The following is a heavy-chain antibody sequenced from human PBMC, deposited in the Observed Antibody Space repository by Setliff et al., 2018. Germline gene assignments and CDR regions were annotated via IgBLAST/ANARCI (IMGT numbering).Heavy chain of an antibody. D-gene: IGHD3-22*01. J-gene: IGHJ4*02. Sequence: GESLKISCQGSGYTFTNYWIGWVRQMPGKGLEWMGILKPGDSGIRYSPSFQGQVTLSADTPIATAYLHWTSLKASDTAMYYCVRHPYYDSSGYYSYFDYWGQGAPVTVSS. CDR1: GYTFTNYW. CDR2: LKPGDSGI. V-gene: IGHV5-51*01. CDR3: VRHPYYDSSGYYSYFDY.